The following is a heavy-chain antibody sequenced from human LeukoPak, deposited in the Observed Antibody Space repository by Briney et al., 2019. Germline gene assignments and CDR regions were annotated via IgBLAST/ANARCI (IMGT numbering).Heavy chain of an antibody. CDR2: ISGSGGST. CDR1: GFTFSSYA. CDR3: AKGTSSPDYYDSSGYYSYFDY. D-gene: IGHD3-22*01. Sequence: GGSLRPSCAASGFTFSSYAMSWVRQAPGKGLEWVSAISGSGGSTYYADSVKGRFTNSRDNSKNTLDLQMNSLRAEDTAVYYCAKGTSSPDYYDSSGYYSYFDYWGQGTLVTVSS. V-gene: IGHV3-23*01. J-gene: IGHJ4*02.